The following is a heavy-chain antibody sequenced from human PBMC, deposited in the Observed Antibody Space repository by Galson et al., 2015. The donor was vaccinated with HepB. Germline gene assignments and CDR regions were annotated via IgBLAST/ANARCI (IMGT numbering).Heavy chain of an antibody. CDR1: GFSLSTSGMR. CDR2: IDWDDDK. D-gene: IGHD3-22*01. V-gene: IGHV2-70*04. Sequence: PALVKPTQTLTLTCTFSGFSLSTSGMRVSWIRQPPGKALEWLARIDWDDDKFYSTSLKTRLTISKDTSKNQVVLTMTNMDPVDTATYYCARMKYYDRNDAFDIWGQGTMVTVSS. J-gene: IGHJ3*02. CDR3: ARMKYYDRNDAFDI.